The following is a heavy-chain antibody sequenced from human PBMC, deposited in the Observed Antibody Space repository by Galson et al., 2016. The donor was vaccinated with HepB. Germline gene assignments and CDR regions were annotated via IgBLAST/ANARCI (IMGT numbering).Heavy chain of an antibody. CDR2: IDHYGSA. V-gene: IGHV4-34*01. D-gene: IGHD2-8*02. CDR3: ARERGGYCTETTCERGQLLY. J-gene: IGHJ4*02. Sequence: SETLSLTCAVYGETFSGYYWTWIRQPPGEGLQWIGEIDHYGSANYNPSLKSRVTISVDTSKNQFSLKLNSVTAADTAVYYCARERGGYCTETTCERGQLLYWGQGNLVTVSS. CDR1: GETFSGYY.